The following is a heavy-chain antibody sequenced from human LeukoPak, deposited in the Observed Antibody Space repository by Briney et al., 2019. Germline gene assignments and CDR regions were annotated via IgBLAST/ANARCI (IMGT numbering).Heavy chain of an antibody. D-gene: IGHD6-6*01. V-gene: IGHV4-59*01. CDR1: GGSISSYY. CDR3: ARVGSSSWSHYYYYGMDV. CDR2: IYYSGST. J-gene: IGHJ6*02. Sequence: PSETLSLTCTVSGGSISSYYWSWIRQPPGKGLEWIGYIYYSGSTNYNPSLKSRVTISVDTSKNQFSLKLSSVTAADTAAYYCARVGSSSWSHYYYYGMDVWGQGTTVTVSS.